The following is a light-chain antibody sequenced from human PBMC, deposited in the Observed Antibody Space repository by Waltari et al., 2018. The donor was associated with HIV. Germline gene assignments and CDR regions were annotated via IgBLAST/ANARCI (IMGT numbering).Light chain of an antibody. Sequence: SYELTQSPSMSVSPGQTARLPCSADALPNQFAYWYQQKPGQAPVLIIYKDTERPSGIPERFSGSSSGTTVTLTISGVQAEDEADYYCQSTDSSGIVIFGGGTKLTVL. CDR3: QSTDSSGIVI. CDR1: ALPNQF. CDR2: KDT. J-gene: IGLJ2*01. V-gene: IGLV3-25*03.